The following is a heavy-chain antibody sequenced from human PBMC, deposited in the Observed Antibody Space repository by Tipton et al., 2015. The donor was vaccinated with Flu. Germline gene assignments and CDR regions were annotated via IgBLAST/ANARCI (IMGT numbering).Heavy chain of an antibody. J-gene: IGHJ4*02. D-gene: IGHD6-13*01. Sequence: QSGAEVKKPGASVKVSCKASGYTFTSYYMHWVRQAPGQGLEWMGIINPSGGSTSYAQKLQGRVTMTRDTSTSTVYMELSSLRSEDTAVYYCARGPRLATGSYGPFDYWGQGTLVTVSS. CDR1: GYTFTSYY. V-gene: IGHV1-46*04. CDR2: INPSGGST. CDR3: ARGPRLATGSYGPFDY.